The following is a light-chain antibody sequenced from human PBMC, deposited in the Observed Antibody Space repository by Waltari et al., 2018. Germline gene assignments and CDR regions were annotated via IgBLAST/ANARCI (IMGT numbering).Light chain of an antibody. V-gene: IGLV2-14*03. Sequence: QSALTQPASVSGSPGQSITISCTATSSDVGGSNYVSWYQHHPGKAPKLMISDVSCRPSGVSDRFSGSKSGNTASLTISGLQAEDEADYYCSSYTSSSTYVLFGGGTKLTVL. CDR2: DVS. J-gene: IGLJ2*01. CDR3: SSYTSSSTYVL. CDR1: SSDVGGSNY.